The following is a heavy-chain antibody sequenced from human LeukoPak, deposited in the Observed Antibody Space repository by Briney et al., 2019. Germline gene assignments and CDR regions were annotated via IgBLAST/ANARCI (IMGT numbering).Heavy chain of an antibody. V-gene: IGHV4-38-2*02. J-gene: IGHJ4*02. Sequence: SETLSLTCTVSGYSITSGHYWGWIRQPPGKGLEWIGSIYHSGSTFYNPSLKSRVTVTVDPSKNQFSLKLSSVIVADTAVYYCARERRSGSYYYFDYWGQGTLVTVSS. CDR3: ARERRSGSYYYFDY. CDR2: IYHSGST. CDR1: GYSITSGHY. D-gene: IGHD1-26*01.